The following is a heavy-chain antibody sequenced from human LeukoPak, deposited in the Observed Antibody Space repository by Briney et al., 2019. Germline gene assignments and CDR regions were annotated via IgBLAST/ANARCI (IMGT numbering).Heavy chain of an antibody. V-gene: IGHV3-74*01. D-gene: IGHD1-26*01. CDR2: INSDGSST. Sequence: GGSLRLSCAASGFTFSSYWMHWVRQAPGKGLVWVSRINSDGSSTSYADSVKGRFTISRDNAKNTLYLQMNSLRAEDTAVYYCAREDGSYFDAFDIWGQGTMVTVSS. J-gene: IGHJ3*02. CDR3: AREDGSYFDAFDI. CDR1: GFTFSSYW.